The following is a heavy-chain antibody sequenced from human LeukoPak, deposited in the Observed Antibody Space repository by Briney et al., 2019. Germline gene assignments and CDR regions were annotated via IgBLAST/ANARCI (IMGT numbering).Heavy chain of an antibody. D-gene: IGHD6-19*01. J-gene: IGHJ3*02. V-gene: IGHV3-33*01. CDR1: GFTFSSYG. CDR3: ARGHSSGWYIGI. Sequence: QHGGSLRLSCAASGFTFSSYGMHWVRQAPGKGLEWVAVIWYDGSNKYYADSVKGRFTISRDNSKNTLYLQMNSLRAEDTAVYYCARGHSSGWYIGIWGQGTMVTASS. CDR2: IWYDGSNK.